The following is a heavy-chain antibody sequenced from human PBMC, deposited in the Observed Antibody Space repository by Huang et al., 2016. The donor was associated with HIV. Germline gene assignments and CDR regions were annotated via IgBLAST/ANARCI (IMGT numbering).Heavy chain of an antibody. V-gene: IGHV4-34*01. CDR2: ISHYGKT. CDR3: AREKAADSAWYGVYYFDY. J-gene: IGHJ4*02. CDR1: GGSFSGYY. Sequence: QVQLRQWGAGLVKPSETLSLTCAVYGGSFSGYYWTWIRQSPGKGLEWMGEISHYGKTNDQPSLKSRVTISNDTAKNQYSLQLSSVSAADTGVYFCAREKAADSAWYGVYYFDYWGEGALVTVTS. D-gene: IGHD6-19*01.